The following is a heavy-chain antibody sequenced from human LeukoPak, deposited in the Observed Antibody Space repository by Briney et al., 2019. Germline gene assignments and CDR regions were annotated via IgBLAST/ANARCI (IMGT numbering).Heavy chain of an antibody. CDR3: ATYYYDSSGYYYSFDY. V-gene: IGHV1-69*06. CDR1: GGTFSSYA. D-gene: IGHD3-22*01. CDR2: IIPIFGTA. Sequence: ASVKVSCKASGGTFSSYAISWVRQAPGQGLEWMGGIIPIFGTANYAQKFQGRVTITADKSTSTAYMELSSLRSEDTAVYYCATYYYDSSGYYYSFDYWGQGTLVTVSS. J-gene: IGHJ4*02.